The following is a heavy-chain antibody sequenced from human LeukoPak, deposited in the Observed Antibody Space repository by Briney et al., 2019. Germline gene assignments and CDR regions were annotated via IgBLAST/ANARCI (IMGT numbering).Heavy chain of an antibody. J-gene: IGHJ4*02. CDR3: ARDLLYFDWLAY. Sequence: ASVTVSCKASGYTFTSYGISWLRQAPGQGLEWMGWISAYNGNTNYAQKLQGRVTMTTDTSTSTAYMELRSLRSDDTAVYYCARDLLYFDWLAYWGQGTLVTVSS. D-gene: IGHD3-9*01. CDR2: ISAYNGNT. CDR1: GYTFTSYG. V-gene: IGHV1-18*01.